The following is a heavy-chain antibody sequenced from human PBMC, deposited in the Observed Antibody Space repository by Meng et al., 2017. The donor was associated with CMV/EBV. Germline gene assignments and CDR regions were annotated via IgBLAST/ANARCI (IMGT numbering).Heavy chain of an antibody. CDR2: ISWDGGST. V-gene: IGHV3-43*01. D-gene: IGHD1-1*01. CDR3: AKEVFGTEGATYFDY. Sequence: GGSLRLSCAASEFTFDDYTMHWVRQAPGKGLEWVSLISWDGGSTYYADSVKGRFTISRDNSKNSLYLQMNSLRTEDTALYYCAKEVFGTEGATYFDYWGQGTLVTVSS. J-gene: IGHJ4*02. CDR1: EFTFDDYT.